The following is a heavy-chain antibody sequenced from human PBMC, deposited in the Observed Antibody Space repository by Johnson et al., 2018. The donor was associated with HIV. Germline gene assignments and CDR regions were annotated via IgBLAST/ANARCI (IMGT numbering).Heavy chain of an antibody. CDR2: ISYDGSNK. V-gene: IGHV3-30*04. Sequence: QVQLVESGGGLVQPGGSLRLSCAASGFTFSSYAMHWVRQAPGKGLEWVAVISYDGSNKYYADSVKGRFPISRDNSKNTLYLQMNSLRAEDTAVYYCAKDGTPVTYCGGDCYRHAFDIWGQGTMVTVSS. D-gene: IGHD2-21*01. J-gene: IGHJ3*02. CDR1: GFTFSSYA. CDR3: AKDGTPVTYCGGDCYRHAFDI.